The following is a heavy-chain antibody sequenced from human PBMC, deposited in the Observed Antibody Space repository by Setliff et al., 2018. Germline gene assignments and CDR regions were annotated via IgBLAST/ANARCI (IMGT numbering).Heavy chain of an antibody. V-gene: IGHV4-4*07. J-gene: IGHJ3*02. Sequence: KPSETLSLTCTVSGGSISSYYWNWIRQPAGRAPEWIGRIYATGGPSYNPSLKSRVIMSVDKSKNQFSLRLTSVTAADTAVYYCARLGLRSAFDIWGQGTMVTVSS. CDR2: IYATGGP. CDR1: GGSISSYY. CDR3: ARLGLRSAFDI. D-gene: IGHD1-26*01.